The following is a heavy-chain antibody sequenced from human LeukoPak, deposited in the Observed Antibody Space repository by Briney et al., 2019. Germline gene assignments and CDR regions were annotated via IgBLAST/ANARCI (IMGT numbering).Heavy chain of an antibody. CDR3: AKDAQRGFDYSNSLEH. V-gene: IGHV3-33*06. Sequence: GGSLRLSCAASGFTFSHYGMHWVRQPPGKGLGWVAVIWSDGSNKFYADSVKGRFTISRDNFKNTVFLQMNSLRTGDTALYYCAKDAQRGFDYSNSLEHWGQGSLVTVSS. CDR1: GFTFSHYG. D-gene: IGHD4-11*01. J-gene: IGHJ4*01. CDR2: IWSDGSNK.